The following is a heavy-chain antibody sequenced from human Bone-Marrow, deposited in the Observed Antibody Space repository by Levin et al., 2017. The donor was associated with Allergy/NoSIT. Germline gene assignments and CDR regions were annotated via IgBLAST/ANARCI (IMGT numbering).Heavy chain of an antibody. CDR3: ARDQIDFCDRTGYGAGDAFDS. CDR2: ISCTSSFM. J-gene: IGHJ3*02. D-gene: IGHD3-22*01. Sequence: GGSLRLSCAASGFTLSSYSMNWVRQVSGKGLEWVSSISCTSSFMYYSDSVKGRFTISRDNGKNSLYLDMSSLRAEDTAVYYCARDQIDFCDRTGYGAGDAFDSWGQGTMVTVSS. V-gene: IGHV3-21*01. CDR1: GFTLSSYS.